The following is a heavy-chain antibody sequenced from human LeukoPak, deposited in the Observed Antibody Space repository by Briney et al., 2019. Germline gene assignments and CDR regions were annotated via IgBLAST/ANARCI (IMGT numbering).Heavy chain of an antibody. CDR2: ISYDESYK. CDR3: AKGIAVAGYGLGYSYYGMDV. V-gene: IGHV3-30*18. D-gene: IGHD6-19*01. J-gene: IGHJ6*02. Sequence: GGSLRLSCAASGFTFSSYGMHWVRQAPGKGLEWVAVISYDESYKYYADSVKGRFTISRDNAKNTVYLQMNSLRAEDTAVYYCAKGIAVAGYGLGYSYYGMDVWGQGTTVTVSS. CDR1: GFTFSSYG.